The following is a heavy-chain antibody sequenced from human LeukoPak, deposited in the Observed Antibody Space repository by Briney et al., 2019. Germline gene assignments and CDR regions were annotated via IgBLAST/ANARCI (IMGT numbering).Heavy chain of an antibody. V-gene: IGHV1-2*02. J-gene: IGHJ4*02. CDR2: IHPRSGET. D-gene: IGHD3-10*01. Sequence: ASVKVSCKASGYSFTAFYIHWERQAPGPGLEPMVWIHPRSGETNYAYKFRGRVTMTRDTSISTAYMDLGSLGSDDTAVYYCARDGEYGTGSYYRGCFDYWGQGILVTVSS. CDR3: ARDGEYGTGSYYRGCFDY. CDR1: GYSFTAFY.